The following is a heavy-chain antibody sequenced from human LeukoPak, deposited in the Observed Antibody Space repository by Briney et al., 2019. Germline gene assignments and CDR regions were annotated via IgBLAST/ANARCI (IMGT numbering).Heavy chain of an antibody. CDR3: AKAEWGFYYDSSGPGYFDY. V-gene: IGHV3-23*01. D-gene: IGHD3-22*01. J-gene: IGHJ4*02. Sequence: GGSLRLSCAASGFTFTSYATSWVRQAPGKGLEWVSAISGSGGSTYYADSVQGRFTISRDNSKTTLYLQMNRLRAEDTAAYYCAKAEWGFYYDSSGPGYFDYWGQGTLVTVSS. CDR2: ISGSGGST. CDR1: GFTFTSYA.